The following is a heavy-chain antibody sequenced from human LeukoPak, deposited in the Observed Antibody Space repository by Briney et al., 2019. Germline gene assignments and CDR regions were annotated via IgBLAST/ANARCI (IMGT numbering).Heavy chain of an antibody. V-gene: IGHV1-2*02. CDR3: ARNPPLDIVVVEGQKKKRPYWSDP. CDR2: INPNSGGT. Sequence: GASVKVSCEASGYTFTGYYMHWVRQAPGQGLEWMGWINPNSGGTNYAQKFQGRVTMTRDTSISTAYMELSRLRSDDTAVYYCARNPPLDIVVVEGQKKKRPYWSDPWGQGTWSPSPQ. D-gene: IGHD2-2*03. CDR1: GYTFTGYY. J-gene: IGHJ5*02.